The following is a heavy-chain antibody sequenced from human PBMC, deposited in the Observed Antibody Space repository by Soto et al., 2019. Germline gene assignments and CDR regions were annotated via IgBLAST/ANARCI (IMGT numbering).Heavy chain of an antibody. V-gene: IGHV4-31*03. CDR1: GDSISVGYY. CDR3: ARDRGSYGMDV. J-gene: IGHJ6*02. CDR2: VSPSGTT. Sequence: QVQLQESGPGLVKPSQTLSLNCTVSGDSISVGYYWSWIRQHPGKGLEWIGYVSPSGTTYYNPSLKSRVSISTDTSKNQFSLEVSSVTAADTAVYYCARDRGSYGMDVWGQGTTVTVSS.